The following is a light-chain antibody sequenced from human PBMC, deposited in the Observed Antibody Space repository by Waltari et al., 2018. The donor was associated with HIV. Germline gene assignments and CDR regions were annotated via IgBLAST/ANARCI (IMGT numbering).Light chain of an antibody. Sequence: VAGSPGQSITISCTDSSSDMSTYNRVSWYQQHPGKAPKLIIYEVGNRPSGVSNRFSGSKSGNTASLTISGLQAEDEADYYCISYTTTDFYVFGPGTWVTVL. J-gene: IGLJ1*01. V-gene: IGLV2-14*01. CDR3: ISYTTTDFYV. CDR1: SSDMSTYNR. CDR2: EVG.